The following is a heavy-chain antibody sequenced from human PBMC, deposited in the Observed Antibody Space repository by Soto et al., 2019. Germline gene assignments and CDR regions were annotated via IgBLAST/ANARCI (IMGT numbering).Heavy chain of an antibody. CDR3: ARVGYVRSTVRSMDV. Sequence: SETLSLTCSVSGGYISSYYWSLIRQPPGKGLEWIGYIYYSGSTNYNPSLKSRVTISVDTSKNQFSLKLSSVTAADTAVYYCARVGYVRSTVRSMDVWGQGNTVTVSS. CDR1: GGYISSYY. CDR2: IYYSGST. V-gene: IGHV4-59*01. D-gene: IGHD2-2*01. J-gene: IGHJ6*02.